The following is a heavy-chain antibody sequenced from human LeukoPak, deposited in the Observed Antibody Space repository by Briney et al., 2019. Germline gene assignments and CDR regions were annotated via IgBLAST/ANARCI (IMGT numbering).Heavy chain of an antibody. Sequence: PGGSLRLSCAASGFTFSSYAMHWVRQAPGKGLEWVAVISYDGSNKYYADSAKGRFTISRDNSKSTLYLQMNSLRAEDTAVYYCARDLNNCAGKGDCWGQGTLVTVSS. J-gene: IGHJ4*02. CDR2: ISYDGSNK. CDR3: ARDLNNCAGKGDC. CDR1: GFTFSSYA. V-gene: IGHV3-30*01. D-gene: IGHD2-21*01.